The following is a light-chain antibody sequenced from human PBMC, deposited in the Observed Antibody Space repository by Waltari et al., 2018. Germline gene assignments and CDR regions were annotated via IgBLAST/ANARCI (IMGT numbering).Light chain of an antibody. CDR1: SSDVGGYNY. J-gene: IGLJ3*02. V-gene: IGLV2-8*01. CDR3: SSYAASNNIWV. CDR2: EVS. Sequence: QSALTQPPSASGSPGQSVTISCTGTSSDVGGYNYVSWYQQHPGKVPKLMIYEVSKRPSGVPDRFSGSKSGNTASLTVSGLQAEDEADYYCSSYAASNNIWVFGGGTKLTVL.